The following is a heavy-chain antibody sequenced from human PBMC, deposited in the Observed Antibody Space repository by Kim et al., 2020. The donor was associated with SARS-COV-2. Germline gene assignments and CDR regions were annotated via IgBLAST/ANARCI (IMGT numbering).Heavy chain of an antibody. CDR1: GYTFTSYY. CDR3: AREEIVVVITRVAFDI. CDR2: INPSGGST. D-gene: IGHD3-22*01. J-gene: IGHJ3*02. Sequence: ASVKVSCKASGYTFTSYYMHWVRQAPGQGLEWMGIINPSGGSTSYAQKFQGRVTMTRDTSTSTVYMELSSLRSEDTAVYYCAREEIVVVITRVAFDIWGQGTMVTVSS. V-gene: IGHV1-46*01.